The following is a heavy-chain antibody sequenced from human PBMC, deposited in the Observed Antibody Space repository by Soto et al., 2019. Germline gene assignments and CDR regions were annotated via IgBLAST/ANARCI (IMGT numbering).Heavy chain of an antibody. CDR3: ARMERSKEGLSVYYFDL. Sequence: ETLSLTCAVSGASISGYFWSWIRQSPGKEPEWIGYISYRGITNYNPSLESRVSISLVTSKNQFSLKLDAVTAADTAVYYCARMERSKEGLSVYYFDLWGQGTLVTVYS. CDR2: ISYRGIT. V-gene: IGHV4-59*03. CDR1: GASISGYF. D-gene: IGHD1-1*01. J-gene: IGHJ4*02.